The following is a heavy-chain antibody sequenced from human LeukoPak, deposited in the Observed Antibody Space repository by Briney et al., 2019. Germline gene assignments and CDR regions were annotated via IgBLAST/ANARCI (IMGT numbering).Heavy chain of an antibody. J-gene: IGHJ4*02. CDR1: GFTFSSCS. D-gene: IGHD2-21*02. V-gene: IGHV3-15*01. CDR3: TTRTRYCGGDCYPFDY. Sequence: PGGSLRLSCAVSGFTFSSCSMNWVRQAPGKGPEWVGRIKSKTDGETKDYAAPVKGRFTISRDDSKNTLYMEMNSLKTEDTAVYYCTTRTRYCGGDCYPFDYWGQGTLVTVSS. CDR2: IKSKTDGETK.